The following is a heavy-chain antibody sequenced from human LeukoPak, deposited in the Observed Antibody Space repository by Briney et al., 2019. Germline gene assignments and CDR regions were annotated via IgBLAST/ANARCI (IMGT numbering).Heavy chain of an antibody. V-gene: IGHV3-23*01. Sequence: GSLRLSFAASGFTFSSYAMSWVRQAPGKGLEWVSAISGSGGSTYYADSVKGRFTTSRDNSKNTLYLQMNSLRAEDTAVYYCAKETRTYYYDSSGYFDYWGQGTLVTVSS. CDR3: AKETRTYYYDSSGYFDY. J-gene: IGHJ4*02. CDR1: GFTFSSYA. CDR2: ISGSGGST. D-gene: IGHD3-22*01.